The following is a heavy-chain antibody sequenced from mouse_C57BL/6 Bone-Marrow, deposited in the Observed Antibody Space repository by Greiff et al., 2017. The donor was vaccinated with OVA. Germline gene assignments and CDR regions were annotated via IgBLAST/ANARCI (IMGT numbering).Heavy chain of an antibody. CDR1: GFTFSDYY. D-gene: IGHD2-4*01. V-gene: IGHV5-16*01. CDR2: INSDGSCT. Sequence: EVKLEESEGGLVQPGSSMKLSCTASGFTFSDYYMAWVRQVPEKGLEWVAHINSDGSCTYYPDTLKGRSTFPRDQAKTILYLQMSSLKSEDTATYYCTRVAYGLRIYYAMDYWGQGTSVTVSS. J-gene: IGHJ4*01. CDR3: TRVAYGLRIYYAMDY.